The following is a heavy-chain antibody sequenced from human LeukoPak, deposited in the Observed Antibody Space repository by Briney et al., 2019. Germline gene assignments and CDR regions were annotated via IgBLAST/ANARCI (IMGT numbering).Heavy chain of an antibody. CDR1: GGSISSGSYY. Sequence: SQTLSLTCTVSGGSISSGSYYWSWIRQPAGKGLEWIGRIYTSGSTNYNPSLKSRVTISVDTSKNQFSLKLSSVTAADTAVYYCAREGGGYSYGYVYWFDPWGQGTLVTVSS. CDR3: AREGGGYSYGYVYWFDP. J-gene: IGHJ5*02. D-gene: IGHD5-18*01. CDR2: IYTSGST. V-gene: IGHV4-61*02.